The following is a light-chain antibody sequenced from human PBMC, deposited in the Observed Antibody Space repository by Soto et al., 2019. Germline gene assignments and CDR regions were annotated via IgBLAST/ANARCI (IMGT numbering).Light chain of an antibody. CDR2: GAS. CDR3: QQYNNWPLYT. Sequence: EIVMTQSPAILSVSPGDRATLSCRASQSINSNLAWYQQRPGQAPRLLISGASTRATGVPARFSGGESGTEFTLTISSLQSEDFAVYYCQQYNNWPLYTFGQGTK. V-gene: IGKV3-15*01. CDR1: QSINSN. J-gene: IGKJ2*01.